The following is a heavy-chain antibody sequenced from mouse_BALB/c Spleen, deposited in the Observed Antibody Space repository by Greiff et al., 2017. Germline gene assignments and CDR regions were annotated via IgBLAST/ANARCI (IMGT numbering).Heavy chain of an antibody. V-gene: IGHV4-1*02. CDR2: INPDSSTI. J-gene: IGHJ1*01. CDR1: GFDFSRYW. Sequence: EVKLMESGGGLVQPGGSLKLSCAASGFDFSRYWMSWVRQAPGKGLEWIGEINPDSSTINYTPSLKDKFIISRDNAKNTLYLQMSKVRSEDTALYYCARASTVHWYFDVWGAGTTVTVSS. CDR3: ARASTVHWYFDV. D-gene: IGHD1-1*01.